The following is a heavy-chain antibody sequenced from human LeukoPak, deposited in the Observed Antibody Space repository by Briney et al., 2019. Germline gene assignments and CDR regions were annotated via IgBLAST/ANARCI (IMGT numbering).Heavy chain of an antibody. D-gene: IGHD6-13*01. CDR1: GGSTSSYY. CDR3: ARSGIAAAEVDY. J-gene: IGHJ4*02. CDR2: IYYSGST. V-gene: IGHV4-59*08. Sequence: SETLSLTCTVSGGSTSSYYWSWIRQPPGKGLEWIGYIYYSGSTNYNPSLKSRVTISVDTSKNQFSLKLSSVTAADTAVYYCARSGIAAAEVDYWGQGTLVTVSS.